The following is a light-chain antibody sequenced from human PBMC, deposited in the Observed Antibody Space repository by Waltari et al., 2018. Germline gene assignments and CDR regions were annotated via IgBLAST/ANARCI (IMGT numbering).Light chain of an antibody. CDR1: QSISSR. CDR2: EAS. J-gene: IGKJ4*01. CDR3: QHYASALT. V-gene: IGKV1-5*03. Sequence: DIQMTQAPTTLSASVGDRVTITFRARQSISSRLAWYQQKPGKAPKLLIYEASTLESGVPSWFSGSGSGTEFTLTISSLQPDDFATYYCQHYASALTFGGGTKVEVK.